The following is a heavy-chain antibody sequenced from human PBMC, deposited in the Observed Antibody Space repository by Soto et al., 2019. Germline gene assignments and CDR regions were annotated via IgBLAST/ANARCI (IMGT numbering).Heavy chain of an antibody. V-gene: IGHV3-23*01. CDR3: AKERLRRGIDY. J-gene: IGHJ4*02. D-gene: IGHD3-16*01. Sequence: EVQLFESGGGLGQPGGSLRLSCAASGFTFTNYAMTWVRQAPGEGLEWVSTISANGGSTYYADSVKGRFTISRDNSKNTLYLQVNSLRAEDTAVYYGAKERLRRGIDYWGQGTLVTVST. CDR1: GFTFTNYA. CDR2: ISANGGST.